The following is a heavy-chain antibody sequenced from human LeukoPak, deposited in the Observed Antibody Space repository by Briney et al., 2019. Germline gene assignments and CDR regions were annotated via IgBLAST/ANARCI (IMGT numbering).Heavy chain of an antibody. CDR1: DDSISSSTYY. CDR2: LYYSGKT. J-gene: IGHJ6*03. V-gene: IGHV4-39*07. Sequence: SDTLSLTCIISDDSISSSTYYWGWIRQPPGKGLEWIGTLYYSGKTYYNPSLKSRVTISVDTSKNQFSLKLSSVTAEDTAVYYCARARDFSGYEYYYYYMDVWGKGTTVTISS. CDR3: ARARDFSGYEYYYYYMDV. D-gene: IGHD5-12*01.